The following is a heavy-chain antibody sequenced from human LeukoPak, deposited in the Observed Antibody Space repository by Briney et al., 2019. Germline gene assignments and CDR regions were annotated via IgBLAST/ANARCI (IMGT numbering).Heavy chain of an antibody. CDR2: IYYSGST. V-gene: IGHV4-59*01. CDR3: ASSPQLATTFDY. J-gene: IGHJ4*02. CDR1: GGSISNYY. D-gene: IGHD2-2*01. Sequence: SETLSLTCTVSGGSISNYYWSWIRQPPGKGLECIGYIYYSGSTNYNPSLKSRVTISVDTSKNQFSLKLSSVTAADTAVYYCASSPQLATTFDYWGQGTLVTVSS.